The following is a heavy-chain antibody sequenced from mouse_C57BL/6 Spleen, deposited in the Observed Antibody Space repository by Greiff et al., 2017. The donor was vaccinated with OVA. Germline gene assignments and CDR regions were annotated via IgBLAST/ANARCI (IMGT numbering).Heavy chain of an antibody. V-gene: IGHV1-43*01. CDR2: INPSTGGT. Sequence: EVKLMESGPELVKPGASVKISCKASGYSFTGYYMHWVKQSSEKSLEWIGEINPSTGGTSYNQKFKGKATLTVDKSSSTAYMQLKSLTSEDSAVYYCARGGYDAYFDVWGTGTTVTVSS. D-gene: IGHD2-2*01. J-gene: IGHJ1*03. CDR3: ARGGYDAYFDV. CDR1: GYSFTGYY.